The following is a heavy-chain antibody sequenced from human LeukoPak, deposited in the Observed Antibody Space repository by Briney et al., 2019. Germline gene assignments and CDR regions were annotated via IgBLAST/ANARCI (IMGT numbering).Heavy chain of an antibody. Sequence: SETPSLTCTVSAGSISSSSYYWGWIRQPPGKGLEWIGSIYYSASTYYNPSLKSRVTISVDTSKNQFSLKLSSVTAADTAVYYCASHDVRTSANVVYFDYWGQGTLVAVSS. J-gene: IGHJ4*02. CDR2: IYYSAST. D-gene: IGHD2-15*01. V-gene: IGHV4-39*01. CDR1: AGSISSSSYY. CDR3: ASHDVRTSANVVYFDY.